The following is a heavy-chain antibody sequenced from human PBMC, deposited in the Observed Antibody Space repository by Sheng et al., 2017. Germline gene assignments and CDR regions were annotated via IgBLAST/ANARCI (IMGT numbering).Heavy chain of an antibody. V-gene: IGHV1-2*02. CDR2: ISPNGGAT. CDR3: ATSSGYTSTWGAFDY. D-gene: IGHD6-13*01. Sequence: QVQLVQSGAEVKKPGASVKVSCKASGDAFTGYYMHWVRQAPGQSLEWMGWISPNGGATNSAQSFQGRVTMTRDTSISTTYMELSSLRSDDTAFYYCATSSGYTSTWGAFDYWR. CDR1: GDAFTGYY. J-gene: IGHJ4*01.